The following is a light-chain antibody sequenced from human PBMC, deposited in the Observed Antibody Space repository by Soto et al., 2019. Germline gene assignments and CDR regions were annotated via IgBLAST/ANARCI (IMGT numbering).Light chain of an antibody. Sequence: SLLAQLPSASGSPGQSVIISCTGPSSDLDDYDYVSWYQQHPGKAPKLLIYEVSQRPSGVPDRFSGSKSANTPSLPVSGLQAKDEADYYCSSYAVSNNFYVFGTGTKGTVL. CDR2: EVS. J-gene: IGLJ1*01. CDR1: SSDLDDYDY. V-gene: IGLV2-8*01. CDR3: SSYAVSNNFYV.